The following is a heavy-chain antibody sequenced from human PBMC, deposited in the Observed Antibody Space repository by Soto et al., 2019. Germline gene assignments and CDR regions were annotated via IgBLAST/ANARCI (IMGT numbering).Heavy chain of an antibody. D-gene: IGHD6-6*01. CDR2: TSAHNGNT. J-gene: IGHJ4*02. CDR3: ARGRDGDY. CDR1: GYAFTTYG. V-gene: IGHV1-18*01. Sequence: QVHLVQSGAEVKKPGASVKVSCKGSGYAFTTYGITWVRQAPGQGLEWMGWTSAHNGNTNYAQKLQGSVTVTRDTSTSPAYMELRSLRSDATAVYYCARGRDGDYWGQGALVTVSS.